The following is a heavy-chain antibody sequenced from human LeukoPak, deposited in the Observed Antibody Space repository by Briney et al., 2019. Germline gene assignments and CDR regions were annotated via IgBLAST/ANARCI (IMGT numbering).Heavy chain of an antibody. CDR1: GFTFSSYS. V-gene: IGHV3-30*02. J-gene: IGHJ4*02. CDR3: AKAPVTSCRGAYCYPFDS. Sequence: GGSLRLSCAASGFTFSSYSMSWIRQAPGKGLEWVAFIRYDGSNKYYADSVRGRFTISRDNSKNTLYLQMNSLRAEDTAVYFCAKAPVTSCRGAYCYPFDSWGQGTLVTVSS. D-gene: IGHD2-21*01. CDR2: IRYDGSNK.